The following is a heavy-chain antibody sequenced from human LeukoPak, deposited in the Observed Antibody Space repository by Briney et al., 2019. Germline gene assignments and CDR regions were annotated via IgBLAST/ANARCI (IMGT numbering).Heavy chain of an antibody. D-gene: IGHD4-17*01. CDR1: GYTFTGYY. CDR2: INPNTGVT. CDR3: ARDRTTVTTGYYGMDV. Sequence: ASVKVSCKASGYTFTGYYMHWVRQAPGQGLEWMGWINPNTGVTNSAQKFQGRVTLTRDTSIITAYMELTRLRSDDTAMYYCARDRTTVTTGYYGMDVWGQGTTLTVSS. J-gene: IGHJ6*02. V-gene: IGHV1-2*02.